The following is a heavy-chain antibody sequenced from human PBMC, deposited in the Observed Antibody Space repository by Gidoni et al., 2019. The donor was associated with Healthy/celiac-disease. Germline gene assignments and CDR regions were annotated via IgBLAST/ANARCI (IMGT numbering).Heavy chain of an antibody. D-gene: IGHD1-26*01. Sequence: EVQLVESGGGLVKPGGSLRLYCDASGFTFSNAWMSWVRQAPGRGLEWVGRIKSKTDGGTTDYAAPVKGRFTISRDDSKNTLYLQMNSLKTEDTAVYYCTTGEDSGSYDAFDIWGQGTMVTVSS. J-gene: IGHJ3*02. CDR2: IKSKTDGGTT. CDR3: TTGEDSGSYDAFDI. V-gene: IGHV3-15*01. CDR1: GFTFSNAW.